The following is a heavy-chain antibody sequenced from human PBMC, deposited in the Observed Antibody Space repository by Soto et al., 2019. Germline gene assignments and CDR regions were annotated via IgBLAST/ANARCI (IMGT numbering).Heavy chain of an antibody. V-gene: IGHV3-23*01. CDR2: ISGSGGST. Sequence: GGSLRLSCAASGFTFSSYAMSWVRQAPGKGLEWVSAISGSGGSTYYADSVKGRFTISRDNSKNTLYLQMNSLRAEDTAVYYCACEVYARVSYYYGMDVWGQGTTVTVSS. D-gene: IGHD2-8*01. CDR3: ACEVYARVSYYYGMDV. J-gene: IGHJ6*02. CDR1: GFTFSSYA.